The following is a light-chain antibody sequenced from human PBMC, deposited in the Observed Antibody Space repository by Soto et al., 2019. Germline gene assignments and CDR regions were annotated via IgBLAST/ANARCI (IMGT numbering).Light chain of an antibody. V-gene: IGLV2-11*01. Sequence: QSVLTQPRSVCGSPGQSVTISCTGTSSDVGGYNYVSWYQQHPGKVPKLMIYDVIHRPSGVPDRFSGSKSGNTASLTISGLQAEDEADYYCCSYAGSYSLYVFGTGTKVTVL. CDR3: CSYAGSYSLYV. CDR1: SSDVGGYNY. J-gene: IGLJ1*01. CDR2: DVI.